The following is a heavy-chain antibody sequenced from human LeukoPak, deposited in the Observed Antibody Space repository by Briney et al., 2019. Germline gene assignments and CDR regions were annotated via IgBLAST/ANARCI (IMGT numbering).Heavy chain of an antibody. CDR1: GGSFSGYY. V-gene: IGHV4-34*01. D-gene: IGHD4-17*01. CDR2: INHSGST. J-gene: IGHJ6*03. CDR3: ARGDYGDYGYMDV. Sequence: SETLSLTCAVYGGSFSGYYWSWIRQPPGKGLEWIGEINHSGSTNYNPSLKSRVTISVDTSKNQFSLKLSSVTAADTAVYYCARGDYGDYGYMDVWGKGTTVTVSS.